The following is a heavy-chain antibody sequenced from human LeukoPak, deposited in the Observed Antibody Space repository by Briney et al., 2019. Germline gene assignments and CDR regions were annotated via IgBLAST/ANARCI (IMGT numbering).Heavy chain of an antibody. J-gene: IGHJ3*02. D-gene: IGHD5-12*01. V-gene: IGHV3-7*03. CDR3: ARDQAYSCFDI. CDR2: INPDGSVI. Sequence: GGSLRLSCTASGFTFSTSWVTWVRQAPGKGLEWVANINPDGSVINYVDSVKGRFTISRDNAKKSLFLQMNSLRVEDTAVYFCARDQAYSCFDIWGQGTMVTVSS. CDR1: GFTFSTSW.